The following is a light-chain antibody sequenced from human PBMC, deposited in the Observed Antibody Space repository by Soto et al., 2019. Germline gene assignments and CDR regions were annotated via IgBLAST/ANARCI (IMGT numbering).Light chain of an antibody. CDR1: SGAVTSGHY. CDR3: MLSYSTAPV. CDR2: DTN. V-gene: IGLV7-46*01. J-gene: IGLJ2*01. Sequence: QAVVTQEPSLTVSPGGTVTLTCGSSSGAVTSGHYPHWFQQKPGQAPRTLIHDTNNKHSWTPARFSGSLLGGKAALTLSGAQPEDEDEYYCMLSYSTAPVFGGGTKLTVL.